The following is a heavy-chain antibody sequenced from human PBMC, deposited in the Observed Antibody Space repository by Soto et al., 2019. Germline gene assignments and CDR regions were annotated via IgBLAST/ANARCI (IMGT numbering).Heavy chain of an antibody. CDR1: GFTVTEIY. V-gene: IGHV3-66*01. CDR3: VREPRYCSGGSCSIMGDAFDI. Sequence: GGSLTLSCVASGFTVTEIYMNWLRQAPGKGLEWVSVIYNELTDYADSVRGRFSISTDSSKNALYLQMNSLRAEDSAVYYCVREPRYCSGGSCSIMGDAFDIWGQGTMVTVSS. CDR2: IYNELT. J-gene: IGHJ3*02. D-gene: IGHD2-15*01.